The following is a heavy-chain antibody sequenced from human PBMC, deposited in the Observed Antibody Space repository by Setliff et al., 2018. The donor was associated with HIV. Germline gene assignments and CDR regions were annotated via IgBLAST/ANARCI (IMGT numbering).Heavy chain of an antibody. J-gene: IGHJ4*02. V-gene: IGHV4-39*01. CDR1: GVSISTTNNW. CDR2: VSYSGNT. CDR3: ARRRVGEISD. Sequence: SETLSLTCSVSGVSISTTNNWWDWSRQAPGKGLEWIASVSYSGNTYYTPSLRSRVTISLDTSKNQFSLKFNSVTAADTAVYYCARRRVGEISDWGQGTLVTVSS. D-gene: IGHD1-26*01.